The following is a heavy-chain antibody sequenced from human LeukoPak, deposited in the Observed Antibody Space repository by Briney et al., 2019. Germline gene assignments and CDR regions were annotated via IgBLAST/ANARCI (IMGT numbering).Heavy chain of an antibody. CDR1: GFTFSGSA. D-gene: IGHD3-22*01. J-gene: IGHJ3*02. V-gene: IGHV3-73*01. Sequence: PGGSLYLSCAASGFTFSGSAMHWVRQASGKGLEWVGRIRSKANSYATAYAASVKGRFTISRDDSKNTAYLQMNSLKTEDTAVYYCTGIHYYDSSGSPDAFDIWGQVTMVTVSS. CDR2: IRSKANSYAT. CDR3: TGIHYYDSSGSPDAFDI.